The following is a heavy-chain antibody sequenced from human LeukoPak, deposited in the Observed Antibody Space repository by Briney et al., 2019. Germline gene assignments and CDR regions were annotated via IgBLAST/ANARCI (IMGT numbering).Heavy chain of an antibody. Sequence: GGSLRLSCAAPGFTVSSYAMTWVRQAPGKGQEWVSAIGYSAGDTYYADSVKGRFTISRDNSMNTLYLQMSSLRADDTALYYCAKDDDGHHHGVDHWGQGTLVTVSS. CDR2: IGYSAGDT. J-gene: IGHJ4*02. CDR3: AKDDDGHHHGVDH. CDR1: GFTVSSYA. D-gene: IGHD4-17*01. V-gene: IGHV3-23*01.